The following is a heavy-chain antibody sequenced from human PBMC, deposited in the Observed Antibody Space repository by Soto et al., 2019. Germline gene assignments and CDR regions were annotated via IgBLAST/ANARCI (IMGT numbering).Heavy chain of an antibody. CDR2: IYYSGST. CDR3: ARGGRRSPAMDV. J-gene: IGHJ6*02. CDR1: GGSISSGGYY. Sequence: QVQLQESGPGLVRPSQTLSLTCTVSGGSISSGGYYWSWIRQHPGKGLEWIGYIYYSGSTYYNPSLKSRVTISGDTSKNQFSLKLSSVTAADTAVYYCARGGRRSPAMDVWGQGTTVTVSS. V-gene: IGHV4-31*03.